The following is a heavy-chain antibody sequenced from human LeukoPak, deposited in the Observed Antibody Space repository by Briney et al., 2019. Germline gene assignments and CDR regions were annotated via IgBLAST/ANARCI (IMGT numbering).Heavy chain of an antibody. CDR2: IYHSGST. CDR1: GGSISSSNW. D-gene: IGHD2-15*01. CDR3: ARMNCSGGSCYSRVGAFDI. V-gene: IGHV4-4*02. Sequence: PSETLSLTCAVSGGSISSSNWWSWVRQPPGKGLEWIGEIYHSGSTNYNPSLKSRVTIPVDKSKNQFSLKLSSVTAADTAVYYCARMNCSGGSCYSRVGAFDIWGQGTMVTVSS. J-gene: IGHJ3*02.